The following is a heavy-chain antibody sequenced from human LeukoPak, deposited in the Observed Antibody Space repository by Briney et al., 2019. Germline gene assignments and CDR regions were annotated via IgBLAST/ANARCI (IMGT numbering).Heavy chain of an antibody. D-gene: IGHD6-13*01. J-gene: IGHJ5*02. CDR3: ARMYSSSWYGWFDP. V-gene: IGHV4-34*01. CDR2: INHSGST. CDR1: GVSFSGYY. Sequence: SETLSLICAVYGVSFSGYYWSWIRQPPGKGLEWIGEINHSGSTNYNPSLKSRVTISVDTPKNQFSLKLSSVTAADTAVYYCARMYSSSWYGWFDPWGQGTLVTVSS.